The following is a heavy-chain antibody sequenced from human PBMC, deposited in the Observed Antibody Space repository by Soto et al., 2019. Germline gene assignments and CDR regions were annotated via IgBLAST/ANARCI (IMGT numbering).Heavy chain of an antibody. J-gene: IGHJ4*02. Sequence: PSETLSLTCTVSGGSISSSSYYWGWIRQPPGKGLEWIGSIYYSGSTYHNPSLKSRVTISVDTSKNQFSLKLSSVTAADTAVYYCARMNYYDTSGYPFDYWGQGMMVTVSS. CDR1: GGSISSSSYY. CDR2: IYYSGST. V-gene: IGHV4-39*01. D-gene: IGHD3-22*01. CDR3: ARMNYYDTSGYPFDY.